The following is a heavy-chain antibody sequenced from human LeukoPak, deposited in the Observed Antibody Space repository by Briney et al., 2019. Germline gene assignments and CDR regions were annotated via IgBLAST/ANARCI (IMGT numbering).Heavy chain of an antibody. CDR3: ARAKIEPADYDFWSGYSQDYYYYMDV. D-gene: IGHD3-3*01. Sequence: GESLKISCKGSGYSFTSYWIGWVRQMPGKGLEWMGIIYPGDSDTRYSPSFQGQVTISADKSISTAYLQWSSLKASDTAMYYCARAKIEPADYDFWSGYSQDYYYYMDVWGKGTTVTVSS. J-gene: IGHJ6*03. CDR2: IYPGDSDT. V-gene: IGHV5-51*01. CDR1: GYSFTSYW.